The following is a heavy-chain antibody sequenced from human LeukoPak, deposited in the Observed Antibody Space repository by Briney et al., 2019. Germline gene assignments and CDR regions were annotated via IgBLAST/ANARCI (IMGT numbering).Heavy chain of an antibody. CDR1: GGSISSXY. J-gene: IGHJ2*01. CDR3: ARAVGGYFDL. V-gene: IGHV4-59*01. Sequence: LTXTVSGGSISSXYWSWIRQPPGXXLEWIGYIYYSGSTNYNPSLKSRVTISVDTSKNQFSLKLSSVTAADTAVYYCARAVGGYFDLWGRGTLVTVSS. CDR2: IYYSGST. D-gene: IGHD1-26*01.